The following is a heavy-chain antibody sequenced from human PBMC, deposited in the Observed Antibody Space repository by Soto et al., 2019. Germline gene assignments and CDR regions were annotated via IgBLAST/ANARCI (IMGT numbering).Heavy chain of an antibody. CDR3: ARALIQLWPHYYYGMDV. V-gene: IGHV4-30-4*01. J-gene: IGHJ6*02. CDR1: GGSITSGDYY. D-gene: IGHD5-18*01. Sequence: SETLSLTGTVSGGSITSGDYYWSWIRRPPGKGLEWIGYIYYSGSTYHNPSLKSRVTISVDTSKNQFSLKLSSVTAADTAMYYCARALIQLWPHYYYGMDVWGQGTTVTVSS. CDR2: IYYSGST.